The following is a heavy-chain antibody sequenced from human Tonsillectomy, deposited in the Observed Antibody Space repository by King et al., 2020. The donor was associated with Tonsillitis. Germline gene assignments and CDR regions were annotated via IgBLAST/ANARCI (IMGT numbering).Heavy chain of an antibody. J-gene: IGHJ6*02. CDR1: GFTFSSDS. Sequence: VQLVESGGGLVKPGGSLRLSCAASGFTFSSDSMNWVRQAPGKGLEWVSSISSSSSYKYYADSVKGRFTISRDNAKNSLYLQMNSLRAEDTAVYYCARGSSGMDVWGQGTTVTVSS. D-gene: IGHD3-10*01. CDR3: ARGSSGMDV. V-gene: IGHV3-21*01. CDR2: ISSSSSYK.